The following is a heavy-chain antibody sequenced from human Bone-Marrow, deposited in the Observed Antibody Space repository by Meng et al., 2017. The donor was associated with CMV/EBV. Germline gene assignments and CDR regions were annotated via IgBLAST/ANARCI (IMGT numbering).Heavy chain of an antibody. J-gene: IGHJ5*02. CDR1: GGTFDTYA. Sequence: SVKVSCKASGGTFDTYAISWVRQAPGQGLEWMGSFIPVFAAADYAQKFQGRVTIATDESTSTAYMELTNLKFEDTAIYYCTRDRQMVGNCFDPWCQGTLISVSS. V-gene: IGHV1-69*05. D-gene: IGHD2-8*01. CDR2: FIPVFAAA. CDR3: TRDRQMVGNCFDP.